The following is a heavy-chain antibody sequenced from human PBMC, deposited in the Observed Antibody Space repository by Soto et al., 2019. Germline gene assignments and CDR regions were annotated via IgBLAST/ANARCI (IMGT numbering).Heavy chain of an antibody. Sequence: QVQVVQSGPEVRQPGASVRISCRASGHTFNNDYLHWVRQAPGQGLEWMGLINTNAGTTTYAQKFQGRLTMTSATSTSTVYMELRSLTSADTAVYYCASPDFDSGATLFYYGMDVWGQGATVTVSS. CDR1: GHTFNNDY. CDR3: ASPDFDSGATLFYYGMDV. J-gene: IGHJ6*02. V-gene: IGHV1-46*02. CDR2: INTNAGTT. D-gene: IGHD3-3*01.